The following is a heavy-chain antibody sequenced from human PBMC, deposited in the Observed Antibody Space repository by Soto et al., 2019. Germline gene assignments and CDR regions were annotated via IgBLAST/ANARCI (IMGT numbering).Heavy chain of an antibody. Sequence: QVQLVQSGAEVKKPGSSVRVSCRSSGDTFSSYIVNWLRLAPGRGLEWMGRVIPVLTTTDYAPKFRGRVTISADRSTNTVYLDLSSLRSDDTAVYYCARRRYCGYDCYHKHYYGMDVWGQGSLVTVAS. J-gene: IGHJ6*02. CDR3: ARRRYCGYDCYHKHYYGMDV. D-gene: IGHD2-21*02. CDR1: GDTFSSYI. V-gene: IGHV1-69*08. CDR2: VIPVLTTT.